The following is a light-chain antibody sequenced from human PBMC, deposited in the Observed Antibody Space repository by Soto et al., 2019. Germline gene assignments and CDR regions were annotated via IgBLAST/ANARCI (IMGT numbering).Light chain of an antibody. Sequence: QSVLTQPASVSGSPGQSITISCTGTSSDIGGYDYVSWYQQHPGRAPKLMIYEVSNRPSGVSNRFSGSKSGNTASLTISGLQAEDEADYYCSSFRSGSTLYVFGTGTKSPS. CDR3: SSFRSGSTLYV. CDR2: EVS. CDR1: SSDIGGYDY. V-gene: IGLV2-14*03. J-gene: IGLJ1*01.